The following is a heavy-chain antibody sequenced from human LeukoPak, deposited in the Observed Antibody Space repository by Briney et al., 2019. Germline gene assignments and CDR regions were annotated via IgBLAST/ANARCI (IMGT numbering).Heavy chain of an antibody. CDR1: GFTFSSYS. D-gene: IGHD5-18*01. CDR2: ISSSSSYI. CDR3: ARDLVERGYSYGRCDY. Sequence: GGSLRLSYAASGFTFSSYSMNWVRQAPGKGLEWVSSISSSSSYIYYADSVKGRFTISIDNAKNSLYLQMNSLRAEDTAVYYCARDLVERGYSYGRCDYWGQGTLVAVSS. J-gene: IGHJ4*02. V-gene: IGHV3-21*01.